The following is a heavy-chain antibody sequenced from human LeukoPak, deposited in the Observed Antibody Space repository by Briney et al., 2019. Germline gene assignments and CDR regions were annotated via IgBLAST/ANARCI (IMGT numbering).Heavy chain of an antibody. CDR1: GFSIRSSW. D-gene: IGHD7-27*01. CDR3: ATATAWGAIDY. Sequence: PGGSLRLSCAVSGFSIRSSWMSWVRQIPGKGLEWEADMNEDGSVTWYADSVKGRFTVSRDNAKNSVDLQMSSLRAEDTAVYYCATATAWGAIDYWGQGTLVTVSS. CDR2: MNEDGSVT. J-gene: IGHJ4*02. V-gene: IGHV3-7*01.